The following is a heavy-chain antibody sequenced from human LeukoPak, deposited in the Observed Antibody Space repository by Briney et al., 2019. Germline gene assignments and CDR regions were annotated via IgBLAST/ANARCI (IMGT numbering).Heavy chain of an antibody. V-gene: IGHV3-30-3*01. Sequence: PGGSLRLSCAASGFTFSSYAMHWVRQAPGKGLEWVAVISYDGSNKYYADSVKGRFTISRDNSKNTLYLQMNSLRAEDTAVYYCAREKDLRYYYGSGSYESGMDVWGQGTTVTVSS. D-gene: IGHD3-10*01. CDR2: ISYDGSNK. CDR3: AREKDLRYYYGSGSYESGMDV. J-gene: IGHJ6*02. CDR1: GFTFSSYA.